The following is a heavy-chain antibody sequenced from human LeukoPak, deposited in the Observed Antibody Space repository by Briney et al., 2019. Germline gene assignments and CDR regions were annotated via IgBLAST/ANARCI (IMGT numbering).Heavy chain of an antibody. CDR2: IYYSGNT. CDR3: ARRRPRGVVAAHDAFDI. Sequence: PSETLSLTCTVSGGSISRSSYSWGWIRQPPGKGLEWIGNIYYSGNTYENPSLRSRVTISVDTSKNQCSLQLTSVTALDTAVYYCARRRPRGVVAAHDAFDIWGQGTMVTVSS. V-gene: IGHV4-39*01. J-gene: IGHJ3*02. CDR1: GGSISRSSYS. D-gene: IGHD2-15*01.